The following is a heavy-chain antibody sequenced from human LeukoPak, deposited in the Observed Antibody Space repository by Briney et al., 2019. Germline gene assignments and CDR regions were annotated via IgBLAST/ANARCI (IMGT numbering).Heavy chain of an antibody. CDR3: ARDPSADGYNPNWFDP. D-gene: IGHD5-24*01. CDR2: IYYSGST. J-gene: IGHJ5*02. CDR1: GGSISSSSYY. Sequence: SETLSLTCTVSGGSISSSSYYWGWIRQPPGKGLEWIGSIYYSGSTYYNPSLKSRVTISVDTSKNQFSLKLSSVTAADTAVYYCARDPSADGYNPNWFDPWGQGTLVTVSS. V-gene: IGHV4-39*07.